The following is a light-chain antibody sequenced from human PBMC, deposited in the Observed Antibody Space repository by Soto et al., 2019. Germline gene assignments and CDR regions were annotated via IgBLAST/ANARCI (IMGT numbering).Light chain of an antibody. V-gene: IGKV1-5*03. CDR3: QQYKTFWT. Sequence: DIQRTQSPSTLSASVGDRVTITCRASQNIDYWLAWYQQKPGRAPKLLIYTASSLESGVPSRFSGSGSGTEFTLIISSLQPDDFATYYCQQYKTFWTLGQRTKVEIK. J-gene: IGKJ1*01. CDR2: TAS. CDR1: QNIDYW.